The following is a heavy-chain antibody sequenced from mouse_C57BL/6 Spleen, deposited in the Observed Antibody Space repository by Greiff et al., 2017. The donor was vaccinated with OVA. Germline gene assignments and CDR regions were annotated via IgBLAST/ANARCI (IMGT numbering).Heavy chain of an antibody. D-gene: IGHD4-1*01. CDR2: INPSNGGT. CDR3: ARSDWDWYFDV. V-gene: IGHV1-53*01. J-gene: IGHJ1*03. Sequence: QVQLQQSGTELVKPGASVKLSCKASGYTFTSYWMHWVKQRPGQGLEWIGNINPSNGGTNYNEKFKSKATLTVDKSSSTAYMQLSSLTSEDAAVYYCARSDWDWYFDVWGTGTTVTVSS. CDR1: GYTFTSYW.